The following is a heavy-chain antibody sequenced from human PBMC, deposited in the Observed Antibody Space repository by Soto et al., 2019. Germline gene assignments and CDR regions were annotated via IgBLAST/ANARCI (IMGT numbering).Heavy chain of an antibody. CDR2: IKTDGSST. CDR1: VVRFAWSS. CDR3: TRERFDP. Sequence: GGPLEPSSVAPVVRFAWSSRHGDRKALGKGLVWVSRIKTDGSSTSYADSVKGRFTISRDNAKNTLYLQMNSLRAEDTAVYYCTRERFDPWGQGTLVTVSS. V-gene: IGHV3-74*01. J-gene: IGHJ5*02.